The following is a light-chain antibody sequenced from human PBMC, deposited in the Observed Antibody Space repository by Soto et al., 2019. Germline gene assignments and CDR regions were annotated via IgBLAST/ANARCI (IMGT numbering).Light chain of an antibody. CDR1: QSVSRY. J-gene: IGKJ1*01. Sequence: EIVLTQAPATQSLSPGERATLSCSASQSVSRYLAWYQQKPGQAPRLLIYDASNRATGIPARFSGSGSGTDFTLTITRLETDDFALYYCQVYGLSPKTFGQGTKVDIK. V-gene: IGKV3-11*01. CDR2: DAS. CDR3: QVYGLSPKT.